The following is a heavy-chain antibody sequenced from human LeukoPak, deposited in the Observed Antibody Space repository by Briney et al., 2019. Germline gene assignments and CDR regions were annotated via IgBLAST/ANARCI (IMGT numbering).Heavy chain of an antibody. V-gene: IGHV3-7*01. CDR3: ARDWDLTDTAMVGYNWFDP. D-gene: IGHD5-18*01. CDR1: GFTFSSYW. CDR2: IKQDGSEK. Sequence: GGSLRLSCAASGFTFSSYWMSWVRQAPGKGLEWVANIKQDGSEKYYVDSVKGRFTISRDNAKNSLYLQMNSLRAEDTAVYYCARDWDLTDTAMVGYNWFDPWGQGTLVTVSS. J-gene: IGHJ5*02.